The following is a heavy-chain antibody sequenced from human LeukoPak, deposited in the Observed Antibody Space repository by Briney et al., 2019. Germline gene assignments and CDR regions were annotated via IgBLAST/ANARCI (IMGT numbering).Heavy chain of an antibody. Sequence: GGSLRLSCAASRFTFSSYSMNWVRQAPGKGLEWLSSISSSNFYIYYADSIKGRFTISRDDAKNSLYLQMNSLRAEDTAVYYCARVLDGYNLSPCDYWGQGTLVTVSS. CDR1: RFTFSSYS. D-gene: IGHD5-24*01. V-gene: IGHV3-21*01. J-gene: IGHJ4*02. CDR3: ARVLDGYNLSPCDY. CDR2: ISSSNFYI.